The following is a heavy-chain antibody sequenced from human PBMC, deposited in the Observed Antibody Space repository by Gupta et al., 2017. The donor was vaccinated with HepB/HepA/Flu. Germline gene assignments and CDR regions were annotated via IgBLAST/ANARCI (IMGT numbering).Heavy chain of an antibody. CDR3: SRLPPDL. J-gene: IGHJ2*01. V-gene: IGHV3-49*05. CDR2: TVARAYGGTT. Sequence: EVQLELSGGGLVNQGRSLRLSCAAPGFPFGDYGMSWFRQAPGKGLEWVGSTVARAYGGTTEYAASVKGRFVISRDDSKSIAYLQMNSLRTEDTGVYYCSRLPPDLWGRGTLVTVSS. CDR1: GFPFGDYG.